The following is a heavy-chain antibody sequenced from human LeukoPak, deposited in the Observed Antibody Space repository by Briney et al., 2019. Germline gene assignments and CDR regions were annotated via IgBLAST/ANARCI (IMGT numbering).Heavy chain of an antibody. V-gene: IGHV4-59*08. CDR1: GGSISSYY. J-gene: IGHJ4*02. CDR2: IYYSGST. CDR3: ARHSQNYYDSSGYFDY. D-gene: IGHD3-22*01. Sequence: PSETLSLTCTVSGGSISSYYWSWMRQPPGKGLEWIGYIYYSGSTNYNPSLKSRVTISVDTSKNQFSLKLSSVTAADTAVYYCARHSQNYYDSSGYFDYWGQGTLVTVSS.